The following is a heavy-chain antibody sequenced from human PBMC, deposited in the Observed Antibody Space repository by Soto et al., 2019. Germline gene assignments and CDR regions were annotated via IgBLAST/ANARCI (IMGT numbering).Heavy chain of an antibody. V-gene: IGHV1-69*13. CDR1: GGTFSSYA. Sequence: ASVKVSCKASGGTFSSYAISWVRQAPGQGLEWMGGIIPIFGTANYAQKFQGRVMITADESTSTAYMELSSLRSEDTAVYYCARELPVRRRGMDVWGQRTTVTVSS. CDR2: IIPIFGTA. CDR3: ARELPVRRRGMDV. J-gene: IGHJ6*02. D-gene: IGHD2-21*02.